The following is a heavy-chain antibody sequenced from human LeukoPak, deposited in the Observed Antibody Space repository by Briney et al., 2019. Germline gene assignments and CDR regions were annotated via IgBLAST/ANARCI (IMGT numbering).Heavy chain of an antibody. CDR3: ARTSYGGYVLDY. V-gene: IGHV4-31*03. CDR1: GGPISSGGYY. Sequence: SQTLSLTCTVSGGPISSGGYYWSWIRQHPGKGLEWIGYIYYSGSTYYNPSLKSRVTISVDTSKNQFSLKLSSVTAADTAVYYCARTSYGGYVLDYWGQGTLVTVSS. J-gene: IGHJ4*02. CDR2: IYYSGST. D-gene: IGHD5-12*01.